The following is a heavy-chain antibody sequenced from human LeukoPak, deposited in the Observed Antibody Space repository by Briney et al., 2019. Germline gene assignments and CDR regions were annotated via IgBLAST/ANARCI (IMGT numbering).Heavy chain of an antibody. CDR1: GFTFSSYE. D-gene: IGHD6-19*01. Sequence: PGGSLRLSCAASGFTFSSYEMNWVRQDPGKGLEWVSYISSSGSTIYYADSVKGRLTISRDNAKNSLYLQMNSLRAEDTAVYYCARVTRYRSGWFDYWGQGTLVTVSS. V-gene: IGHV3-48*03. CDR3: ARVTRYRSGWFDY. CDR2: ISSSGSTI. J-gene: IGHJ4*02.